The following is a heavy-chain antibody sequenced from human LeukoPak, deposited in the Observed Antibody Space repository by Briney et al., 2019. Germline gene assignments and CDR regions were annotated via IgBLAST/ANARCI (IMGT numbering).Heavy chain of an antibody. CDR1: GFTFSSYW. J-gene: IGHJ4*02. CDR2: ISYDGSSK. D-gene: IGHD6-19*01. V-gene: IGHV3-30*03. CDR3: ARGGAVAGPLRLSDY. Sequence: PGGSLRLSCAASGFTFSSYWMSWVRQAPGKGLEWVAVISYDGSSKYYADSVKGRFTISRDNSKNTLYLQMNSLRAEDTAVYYCARGGAVAGPLRLSDYWGQGTLVTVSS.